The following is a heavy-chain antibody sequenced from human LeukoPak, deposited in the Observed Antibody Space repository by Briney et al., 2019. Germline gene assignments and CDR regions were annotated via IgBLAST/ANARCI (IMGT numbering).Heavy chain of an antibody. D-gene: IGHD3-22*01. CDR3: AREIGSGSHWFDP. V-gene: IGHV3-7*01. CDR2: IKEDGSKK. Sequence: GGSLRLSCAASGFTFSSYWMTWVRQAPGKGLEWVANIKEDGSKKYYVDSVRGRFTISRDNAKNSLDLQMNSLRAEDTAVYYCAREIGSGSHWFDPWGQGTLVTVSS. J-gene: IGHJ5*02. CDR1: GFTFSSYW.